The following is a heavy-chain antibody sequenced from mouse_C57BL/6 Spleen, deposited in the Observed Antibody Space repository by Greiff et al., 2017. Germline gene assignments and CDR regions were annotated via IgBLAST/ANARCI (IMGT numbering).Heavy chain of an antibody. CDR2: IDPSDSYT. Sequence: QVQLQQPGAELVRPGPSVKLSCKASGYTFTSYWMHWVKQRPGQGLEWIGVIDPSDSYTNYNQKFKGKATLTVDTSSSTAYMQLSSLTSEDSAVYYCAREGSNQILSFAYWGQGTLVTVSA. CDR1: GYTFTSYW. V-gene: IGHV1-59*01. CDR3: AREGSNQILSFAY. D-gene: IGHD2-5*01. J-gene: IGHJ3*01.